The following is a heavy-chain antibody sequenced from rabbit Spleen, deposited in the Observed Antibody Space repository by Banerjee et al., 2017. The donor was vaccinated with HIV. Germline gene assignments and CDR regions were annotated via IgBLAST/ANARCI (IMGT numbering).Heavy chain of an antibody. D-gene: IGHD7-1*01. CDR3: VRHGTGGWNVDL. CDR2: IYHGNGNA. CDR1: GFDFNGYS. V-gene: IGHV1S45*01. Sequence: QEQLVESGGGLVQPEGSLTLTCKASGFDFNGYSMGWVRQAPGKGLEWIVSIYHGNGNAYYASWAKGRFTISKASSTTVTLQMTSLTAADTATYFCVRHGTGGWNVDLWGPGTLVTVS. J-gene: IGHJ4*01.